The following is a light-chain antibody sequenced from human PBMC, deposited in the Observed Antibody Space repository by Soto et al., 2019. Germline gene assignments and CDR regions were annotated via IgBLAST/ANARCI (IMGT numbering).Light chain of an antibody. CDR3: SSYTSSSTPYV. V-gene: IGLV2-14*01. CDR1: SSDVGGYIY. J-gene: IGLJ1*01. Sequence: QSALTQPASVSGSPGQSITISCTGTSSDVGGYIYVSWYQHHPGKAPKLIIYEVHNRPSGISNRFSGSKYGNTASLTISGLQAEDEADYYCSSYTSSSTPYVFGPGTKLTVL. CDR2: EVH.